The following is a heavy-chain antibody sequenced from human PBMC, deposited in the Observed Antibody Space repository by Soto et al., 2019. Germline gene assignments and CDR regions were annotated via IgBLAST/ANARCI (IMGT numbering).Heavy chain of an antibody. V-gene: IGHV3-21*01. CDR3: TRDRSSGMVFPDFDF. Sequence: GSLGLSCAASGFLFNSCGMNWVRLCPGRGLEWISSISSTSTYIEYADSVKGRFIISRDNAENSLFLQMNSLRAEDTAVYYCTRDRSSGMVFPDFDFWGQGALVTVSS. D-gene: IGHD3-10*01. CDR1: GFLFNSCG. J-gene: IGHJ4*02. CDR2: ISSTSTYI.